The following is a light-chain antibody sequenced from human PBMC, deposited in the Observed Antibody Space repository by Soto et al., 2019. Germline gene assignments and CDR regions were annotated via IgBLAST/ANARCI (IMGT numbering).Light chain of an antibody. V-gene: IGKV3-11*01. J-gene: IGKJ5*01. CDR1: QSVSSY. Sequence: ENVLTQSPATLSLSHGERATLSCRASQSVSSYLAWYQQKPGQAPRLLIYDASNRATGIPARFSGSGSGTDFTLTISSLEPEDFAVYYCQQRSNWPPITFGQGTRLEIK. CDR3: QQRSNWPPIT. CDR2: DAS.